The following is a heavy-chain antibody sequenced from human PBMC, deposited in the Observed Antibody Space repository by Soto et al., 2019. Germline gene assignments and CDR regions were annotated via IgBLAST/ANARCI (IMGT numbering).Heavy chain of an antibody. Sequence: PGGSLRLSCATSGLNVNINYVAWVRQAPGKGLEWVSIIHGGGNKFYSDSVKGRFTISRDTSKNTVYLQMTRLTVDDTAVYYCASGPTLAARLGWNYFDPWGQGTLVTVS. V-gene: IGHV3-53*01. CDR1: GLNVNINY. D-gene: IGHD6-6*01. CDR3: ASGPTLAARLGWNYFDP. J-gene: IGHJ5*02. CDR2: IHGGGNK.